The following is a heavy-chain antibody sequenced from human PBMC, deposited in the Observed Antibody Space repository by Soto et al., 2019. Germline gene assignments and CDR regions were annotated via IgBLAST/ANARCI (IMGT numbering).Heavy chain of an antibody. CDR1: GFSLSNARMG. J-gene: IGHJ6*01. V-gene: IGHV2-26*01. Sequence: SVPTLVNPTETLTLTCTVSGFSLSNARMGVSWIRQPPGKALEWLAHIFSNDEKSYSTSLKSRLTISKDTSKSQVVLTMTNMDPVDTAKYYCARMGGAAAGTVLYYYYGMDVWGQGTTVTVPQ. CDR2: IFSNDEK. CDR3: ARMGGAAAGTVLYYYYGMDV. D-gene: IGHD6-13*01.